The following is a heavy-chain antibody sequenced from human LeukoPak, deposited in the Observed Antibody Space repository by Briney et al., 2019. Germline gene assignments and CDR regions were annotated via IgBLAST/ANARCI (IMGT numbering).Heavy chain of an antibody. J-gene: IGHJ4*02. CDR2: IYYSGST. CDR1: GGSVSSGSYY. V-gene: IGHV4-61*01. D-gene: IGHD4-11*01. CDR3: ARELRGYSNYADY. Sequence: SETLSLTCTVSGGSVSSGSYYWSWIRQPPGKGLEWIGYIYYSGSTYYNPSLKSRVTISVDTSKNQFSLKLSSVTAADTAVYYCARELRGYSNYADYWGQGTLVTVSS.